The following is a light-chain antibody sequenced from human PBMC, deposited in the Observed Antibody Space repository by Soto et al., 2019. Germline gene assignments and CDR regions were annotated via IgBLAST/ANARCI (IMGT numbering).Light chain of an antibody. V-gene: IGLV1-44*01. J-gene: IGLJ1*01. CDR3: AAWDDSLNGYV. CDR1: SSNIGTNA. Sequence: QSALTQPPSASGTPGQRVTISCSGGSSNIGTNAVNWYQQLPGTAPKLLIYNNNQRPSGVPDRFSGSKSGTSASLAISGLQSEYEADYYCAAWDDSLNGYVFGTGTKLTVL. CDR2: NNN.